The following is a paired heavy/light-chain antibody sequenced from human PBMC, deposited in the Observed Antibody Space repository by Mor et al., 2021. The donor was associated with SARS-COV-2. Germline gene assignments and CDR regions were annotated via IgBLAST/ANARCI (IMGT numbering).Light chain of an antibody. CDR2: GVS. CDR1: QTISASY. J-gene: IGKJ2*01. CDR3: QQYGGSPLYT. Sequence: EIVLTQSPGTLSLSPGERATLSCRASQTISASYLAWYQQKPGQAPRLLIYGVSSRATGIPDRFSGSGSGTDFTLTISRLEPEDFAVYFCQQYGGSPLYTFGQGTKVESK. V-gene: IGKV3-20*01.
Heavy chain of an antibody. CDR1: GYAFTDYQ. CDR2: INPDNGGT. V-gene: IGHV1-2*02. Sequence: QVQMVQSGPEMKKPGASLRVSCKASGYAFTDYQIHWVRQAPGHALEWMGWINPDNGGTNYAQKFQGRVTMTRDTSVSAAFMELSSLTSDDSAIYFCARVVPTAISYWYFDLWGRGTLVTVSS. D-gene: IGHD2-2*02. CDR3: ARVVPTAISYWYFDL. J-gene: IGHJ2*01.